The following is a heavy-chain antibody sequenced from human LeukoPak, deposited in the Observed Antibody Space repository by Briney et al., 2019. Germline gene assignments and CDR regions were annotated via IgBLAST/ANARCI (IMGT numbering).Heavy chain of an antibody. Sequence: SETLSLTCAVYGGAFSSYYWSWIRQPPGKGLEWIGYIYYSGSTNYNPSLKSRVTISVDTSKNQFSLKLSSVTAADTAVYYCARHSIVGQWLVPFDYWGQGTLVTVSS. D-gene: IGHD6-19*01. V-gene: IGHV4-59*08. CDR2: IYYSGST. CDR3: ARHSIVGQWLVPFDY. J-gene: IGHJ4*02. CDR1: GGAFSSYY.